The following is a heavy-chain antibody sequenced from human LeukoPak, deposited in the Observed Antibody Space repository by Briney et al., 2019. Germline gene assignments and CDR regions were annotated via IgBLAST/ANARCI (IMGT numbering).Heavy chain of an antibody. CDR2: VYYSGST. J-gene: IGHJ6*03. D-gene: IGHD6-6*01. V-gene: IGHV4-59*01. CDR1: GGSISEYY. Sequence: PSETLSLTCTVSGGSISEYYWSWIRQPPGKGLEWIGYVYYSGSTNYYPSLRSRVTISVDTSKNQFSLKVSSVTAADTAVYYCARGSGKDYSRSSTYMDVWGKGTTVTVSS. CDR3: ARGSGKDYSRSSTYMDV.